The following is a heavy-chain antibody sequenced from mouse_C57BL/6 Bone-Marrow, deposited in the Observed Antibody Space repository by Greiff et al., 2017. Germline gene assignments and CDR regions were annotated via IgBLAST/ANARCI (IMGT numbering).Heavy chain of an antibody. CDR1: GYTFTSYW. Sequence: QVQLQQPGAELVMPGASVKLSCKASGYTFTSYWMHWVKQRPGQGLAWIGEIDPSDSYTNYNQKFKGKSTLTVDKSSSTAYMQLSSLTSEDSAVYYCALYYYGSSYYAMDYWGRGTSVTVSS. CDR2: IDPSDSYT. CDR3: ALYYYGSSYYAMDY. J-gene: IGHJ4*01. D-gene: IGHD1-1*01. V-gene: IGHV1-69*01.